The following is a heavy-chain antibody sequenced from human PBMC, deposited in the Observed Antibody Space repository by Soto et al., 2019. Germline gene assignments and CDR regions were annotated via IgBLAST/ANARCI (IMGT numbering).Heavy chain of an antibody. D-gene: IGHD6-6*01. CDR2: ISGYNGNT. V-gene: IGHV1-18*01. CDR1: GYTFTNCG. CDR3: AREGQLGY. Sequence: GASVELSCKESGYTFTNCGLIWVRQAPGQGLEWMGWISGYNGNTNYAERLQGRVTMTTDTSTSTAYMELKSLRYDDTAVYYCAREGQLGYWGQGTPVTVSS. J-gene: IGHJ4*02.